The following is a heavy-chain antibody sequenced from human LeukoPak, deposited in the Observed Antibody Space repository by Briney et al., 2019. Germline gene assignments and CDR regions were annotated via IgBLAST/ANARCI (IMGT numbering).Heavy chain of an antibody. CDR2: ISSSSIYR. V-gene: IGHV3-21*01. D-gene: IGHD3-10*02. CDR3: AELGITMIGGV. Sequence: GGSLRLSCAASGLSFSTYSMNWVRQAPGKGLEWVSSISSSSIYRYYADSVKGRFTISRDNAKKSLYLQMNSLRAEDTAVYYCAELGITMIGGVWGKGTTVTISS. CDR1: GLSFSTYS. J-gene: IGHJ6*04.